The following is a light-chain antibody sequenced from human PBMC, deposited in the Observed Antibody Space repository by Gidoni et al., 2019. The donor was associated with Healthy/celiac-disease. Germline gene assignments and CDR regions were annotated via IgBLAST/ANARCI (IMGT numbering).Light chain of an antibody. CDR2: WAS. CDR3: QQYYSPPWT. CDR1: QSVLYSSNNKNY. Sequence: DIVMTQSPDSLAVALGERATINCKSSQSVLYSSNNKNYLAWYQQKPGQPPKLLIYWASTRESGVPHRFSGSASGTDFTLTISSLQAEDVAVYYCQQYYSPPWTFGQGTKVEIK. J-gene: IGKJ1*01. V-gene: IGKV4-1*01.